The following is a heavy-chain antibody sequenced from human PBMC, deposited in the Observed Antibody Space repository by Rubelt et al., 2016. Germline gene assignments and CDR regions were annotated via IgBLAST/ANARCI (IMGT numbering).Heavy chain of an antibody. CDR3: ARGRRGSSSGLGRDYYGMDV. CDR2: INHSGSI. CDR1: GGSFSGYY. J-gene: IGHJ6*02. D-gene: IGHD6-13*01. V-gene: IGHV4-34*01. Sequence: QVQLQQWGAGLLKPSETLSLTCAVYGGSFSGYYWSWIRQPPGKGLEWIGEINHSGSINYNQSLKGRVTLAVAEYKTPFLLKMGAWAAADTAVYYWARGRRGSSSGLGRDYYGMDVWGQGTTVTVSS.